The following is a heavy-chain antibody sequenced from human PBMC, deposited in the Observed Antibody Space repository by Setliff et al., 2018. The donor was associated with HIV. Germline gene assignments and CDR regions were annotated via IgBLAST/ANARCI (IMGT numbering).Heavy chain of an antibody. CDR1: GDSLSSATYY. CDR2: VSSGGST. Sequence: TSETLSLTCSVSGDSLSSATYYWGWIRQPPGKGLEWIGSVSSGGSTLYNPSLKSRVTISVGTSKNQFSLKLSSVTAADTAVYSCASSSRWIYYYYYMDLWGEGTTVTVSS. J-gene: IGHJ6*03. V-gene: IGHV4-39*01. D-gene: IGHD6-13*01. CDR3: ASSSRWIYYYYYMDL.